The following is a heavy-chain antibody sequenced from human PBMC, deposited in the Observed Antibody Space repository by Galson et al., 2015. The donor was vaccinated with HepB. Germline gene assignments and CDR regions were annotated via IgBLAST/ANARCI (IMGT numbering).Heavy chain of an antibody. J-gene: IGHJ6*02. CDR1: GFTFSSYG. Sequence: SLRLSCAASGFTFSSYGMHWVRQAPGKGLEWVSSISSSSSYIYYADSVKGRFTISRDNAKNSLYLQMNSLRAEDTAVYYCVALRVYGMDVWGQGTTVTVSS. CDR3: VALRVYGMDV. CDR2: ISSSSSYI. V-gene: IGHV3-21*01.